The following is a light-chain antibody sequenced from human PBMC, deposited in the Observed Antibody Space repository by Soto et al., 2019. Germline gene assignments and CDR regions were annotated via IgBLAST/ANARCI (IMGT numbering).Light chain of an antibody. CDR2: DVA. CDR3: GSYAGSNIV. CDR1: SSDVGGYNY. J-gene: IGLJ2*01. V-gene: IGLV2-8*01. Sequence: QSALTQPPSASGSPGQSVTISCTGTSSDVGGYNYVSWYQQHAGKAPKLMIYDVAKRPSGVPDRFSGSKSANSASLTVSGLQDEDDADYSCGSYAGSNIVFGGGTQLTVL.